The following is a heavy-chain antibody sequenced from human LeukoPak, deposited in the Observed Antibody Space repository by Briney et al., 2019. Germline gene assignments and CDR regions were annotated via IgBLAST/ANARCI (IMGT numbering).Heavy chain of an antibody. CDR1: GGSISSYY. D-gene: IGHD3-22*01. CDR2: MYVSGTT. V-gene: IGHV4-4*07. CDR3: ASENYYDSSGYSEGLDV. J-gene: IGHJ6*02. Sequence: SETLSLTCTVSGGSISSYYWTWVRQPAGKGLEWIGRMYVSGTTNYNPSLKSRVTISVDTSKNQFSLKLTSVTAADTAVYYCASENYYDSSGYSEGLDVWGQGTTVTVSS.